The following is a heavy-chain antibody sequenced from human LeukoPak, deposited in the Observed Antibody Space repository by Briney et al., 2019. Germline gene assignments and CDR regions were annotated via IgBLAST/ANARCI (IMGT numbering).Heavy chain of an antibody. D-gene: IGHD3-9*01. CDR3: ARELRYFDWLSRFDP. V-gene: IGHV4-61*01. CDR2: IYYSGST. CDR1: GGSISSSSYY. Sequence: PSETLSLTCTVSGGSISSSSYYWGWIRQPPGKGLEWIGYIYYSGSTNYNPSLNSRVTISVDTSKNQFSLKLSSVTAADTAVYYCARELRYFDWLSRFDPWGQGTLVTVSS. J-gene: IGHJ5*02.